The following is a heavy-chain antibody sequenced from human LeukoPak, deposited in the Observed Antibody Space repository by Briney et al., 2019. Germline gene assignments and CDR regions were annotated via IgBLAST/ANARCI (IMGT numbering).Heavy chain of an antibody. CDR1: GFTFSSYA. CDR2: ISGSGGST. Sequence: GGSLRLSCAASGFTFSSYAISWVRQAPGKGLEWVSAISGSGGSTYYADSVKGRFTISRDNSKNTLYLQMNSLRAEDTAVYYCAGSRRSGSYYTRPFDYWGQGTLVTVSS. J-gene: IGHJ4*02. CDR3: AGSRRSGSYYTRPFDY. V-gene: IGHV3-23*01. D-gene: IGHD1-26*01.